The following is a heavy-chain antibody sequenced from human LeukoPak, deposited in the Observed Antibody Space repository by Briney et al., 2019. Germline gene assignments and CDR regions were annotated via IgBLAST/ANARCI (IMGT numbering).Heavy chain of an antibody. Sequence: GGSLSLSCAVSKFIFTTYTITWVRKAPGKGLEWVSSISRGGGSTYYADSVKGRFIISRDSSENTVYLQMSSLRAEDTAVYYCAKDSYALDVWGQGTTVSVSS. CDR3: AKDSYALDV. V-gene: IGHV3-23*01. CDR2: ISRGGGST. J-gene: IGHJ6*02. CDR1: KFIFTTYT.